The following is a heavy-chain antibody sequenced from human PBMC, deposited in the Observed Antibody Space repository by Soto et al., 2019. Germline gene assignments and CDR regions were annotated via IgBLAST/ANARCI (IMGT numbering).Heavy chain of an antibody. Sequence: QGQLQQSGPGLVKPSQTLSLTCAISGDSVSSDITSWNWIRPSPSRGLEWLGRTYYRSKWFHDYAASVKSRITINPDTSKNQFALELNSMTPEDTAVYYCARGNALDVWGQGTVVTVSS. J-gene: IGHJ3*01. V-gene: IGHV6-1*01. CDR3: ARGNALDV. CDR2: TYYRSKWFH. CDR1: GDSVSSDITS. D-gene: IGHD3-10*01.